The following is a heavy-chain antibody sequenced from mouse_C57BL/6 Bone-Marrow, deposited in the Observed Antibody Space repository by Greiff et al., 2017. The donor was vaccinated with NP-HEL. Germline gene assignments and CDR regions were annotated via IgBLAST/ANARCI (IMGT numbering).Heavy chain of an antibody. Sequence: QVQLQQSGAELVMPGASVKLSCKASGYTCTSYWMHWVKQRPGQGLEWIGEIDPSDSYTNYNQKFKGKSTLTVDKSSSTAYMQLSSLTSEDSAVYYCARGGQGDYAMDYWGQGTSVTVSS. CDR1: GYTCTSYW. V-gene: IGHV1-69*01. J-gene: IGHJ4*01. CDR3: ARGGQGDYAMDY. D-gene: IGHD3-3*01. CDR2: IDPSDSYT.